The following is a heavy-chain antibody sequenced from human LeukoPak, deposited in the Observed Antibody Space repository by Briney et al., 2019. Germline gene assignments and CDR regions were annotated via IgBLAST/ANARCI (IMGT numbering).Heavy chain of an antibody. CDR2: INPSGGST. CDR1: GYTFTSYY. D-gene: IGHD6-6*01. V-gene: IGHV1-46*03. J-gene: IGHJ5*02. CDR3: ARYRRDSSSQNWFDP. Sequence: ASVKVSCKASGYTFTSYYMHWVRQAPGQGLEWMGIINPSGGSTSYAQKFQGRVTMTRDTSTSTVYMELSSLRSEDPAVYYCARYRRDSSSQNWFDPWGQGTLVTVSS.